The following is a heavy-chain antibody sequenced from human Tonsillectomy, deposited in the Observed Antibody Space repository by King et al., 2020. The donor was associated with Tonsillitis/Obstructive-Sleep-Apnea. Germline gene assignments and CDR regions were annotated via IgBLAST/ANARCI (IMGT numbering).Heavy chain of an antibody. Sequence: VQLVESGGGVVQPGRSLRISCAASGFTFSSYAMHWVRQAPGKGLEWVAVISYDGSNKYYADSVKGRFTISRDNSKNTLYLQMNSLRAEDTAVYYCARDQVPAAIGGGFDPWGQGTLVTVSS. D-gene: IGHD2-2*02. CDR2: ISYDGSNK. CDR3: ARDQVPAAIGGGFDP. V-gene: IGHV3-30*04. CDR1: GFTFSSYA. J-gene: IGHJ5*02.